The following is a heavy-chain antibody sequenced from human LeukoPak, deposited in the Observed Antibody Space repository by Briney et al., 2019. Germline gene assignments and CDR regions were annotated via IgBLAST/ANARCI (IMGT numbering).Heavy chain of an antibody. CDR1: GFTFTNYW. J-gene: IGHJ3*02. D-gene: IGHD1-26*01. Sequence: GGSLRLSCAASGFTFTNYWMSWVRQAPGKGLELVANIKQDRSEKYYVDSVKGRFTISRDNAKNTQYLQMNSLRAEDTAVYYCARSGRGGAFDIWGQGTMVTVSS. V-gene: IGHV3-7*01. CDR2: IKQDRSEK. CDR3: ARSGRGGAFDI.